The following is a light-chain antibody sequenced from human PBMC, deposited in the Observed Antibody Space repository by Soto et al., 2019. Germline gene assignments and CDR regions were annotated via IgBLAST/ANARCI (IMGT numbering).Light chain of an antibody. CDR2: AVT. Sequence: QSVLTQPASVSGSPGQSITISCTGTSSDVGGYNYVSWYQQHPGKAPKLMIYAVTDRPSGVSSRFSGSKSGNTASLTISGLQAEDEADYYCSSYTSSSTLFGTGTKPPS. V-gene: IGLV2-14*01. CDR1: SSDVGGYNY. CDR3: SSYTSSSTL. J-gene: IGLJ1*01.